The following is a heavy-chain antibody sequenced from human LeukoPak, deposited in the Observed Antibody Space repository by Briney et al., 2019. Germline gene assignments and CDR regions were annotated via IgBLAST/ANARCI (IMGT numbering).Heavy chain of an antibody. J-gene: IGHJ6*02. CDR2: IRDKANSYTT. Sequence: GGSLRLSCVASGFTFSDHYMDWVRQAPGKGLEWVARIRDKANSYTTEYAASVKGRYTISRDDSRNSLFLQMNSLKTEDTAVYYCARGASRASPYYYHALDVWGQGIAVTVFS. V-gene: IGHV3-72*01. CDR1: GFTFSDHY. CDR3: ARGASRASPYYYHALDV. D-gene: IGHD2-2*01.